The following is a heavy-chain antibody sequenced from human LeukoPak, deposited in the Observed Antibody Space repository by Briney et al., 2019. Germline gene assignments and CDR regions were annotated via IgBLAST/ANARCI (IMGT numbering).Heavy chain of an antibody. CDR1: GFTVSSNY. D-gene: IGHD3-10*01. CDR3: AKHLWRDLLWFGEGYYFGY. V-gene: IGHV3-66*04. CDR2: IYSGGST. J-gene: IGHJ4*02. Sequence: GGSRRLSCAASGFTVSSNYMSWVRQAPGKGLEWVSVIYSGGSTYYADSVKGRFTISRDNSKNTLYLQMNSLRAEDTAVYYCAKHLWRDLLWFGEGYYFGYWGQGTLVTVSS.